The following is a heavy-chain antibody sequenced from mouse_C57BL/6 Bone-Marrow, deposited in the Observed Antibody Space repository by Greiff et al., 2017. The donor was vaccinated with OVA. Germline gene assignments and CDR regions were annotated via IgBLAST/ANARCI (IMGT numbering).Heavy chain of an antibody. CDR1: GFTFTDYY. V-gene: IGHV7-3*01. D-gene: IGHD2-3*01. J-gene: IGHJ3*01. Sequence: DVKLVESGGGLVQPGGSLSLSCAASGFTFTDYYMSWVRQPPGKALEWLGFIRNKANGYTTEYSASVKGRFTIARDNSQSILYLQMNARRAEDSATYYCASVGYYVPFAYWGQGTLVTVSA. CDR3: ASVGYYVPFAY. CDR2: IRNKANGYTT.